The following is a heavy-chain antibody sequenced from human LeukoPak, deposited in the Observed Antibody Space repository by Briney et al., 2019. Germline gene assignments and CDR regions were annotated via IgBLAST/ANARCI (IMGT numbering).Heavy chain of an antibody. CDR2: IGTAGDT. V-gene: IGHV3-13*01. Sequence: GGSLRLSCAASGFTFSSYDMHWVRHATGKGLEWVSAIGTAGDTYYPGSVKGRFTISRENAKNSLYLQMHSLRAGDAAVYYCERSRPPYGDYGFDYWGQGTLVTVSS. CDR1: GFTFSSYD. CDR3: ERSRPPYGDYGFDY. J-gene: IGHJ4*02. D-gene: IGHD4-17*01.